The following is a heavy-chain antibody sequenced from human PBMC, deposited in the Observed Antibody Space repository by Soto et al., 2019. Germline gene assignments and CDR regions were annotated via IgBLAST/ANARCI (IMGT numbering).Heavy chain of an antibody. Sequence: GESLKISCKGSGYSFTSYWIGWVRQMPGKGLEWMWIIYPCDSDTRYSPSFQGQVTISADKSISTAYLQWSSLKASDTAMYYWAIQWGDDSSGSHHYAMDVWGHGTTLTGSS. J-gene: IGHJ6*02. D-gene: IGHD3-22*01. CDR2: IYPCDSDT. CDR1: GYSFTSYW. V-gene: IGHV5-51*01. CDR3: AIQWGDDSSGSHHYAMDV.